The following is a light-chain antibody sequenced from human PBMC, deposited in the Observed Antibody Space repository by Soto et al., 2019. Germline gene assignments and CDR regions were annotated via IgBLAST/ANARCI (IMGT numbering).Light chain of an antibody. J-gene: IGLJ1*01. CDR3: QSYDSSLSVLYV. V-gene: IGLV1-40*01. CDR2: GNT. CDR1: SSNIGAGYE. Sequence: QSVLTQPPSVSGAPGQRVTISCTGSSSNIGAGYEVHWFQQLPGTAPKLLIYGNTNRPSEVPDRFSGSKSDTSASLAITGLQPEDEADYYCQSYDSSLSVLYVFGTGTKLTVL.